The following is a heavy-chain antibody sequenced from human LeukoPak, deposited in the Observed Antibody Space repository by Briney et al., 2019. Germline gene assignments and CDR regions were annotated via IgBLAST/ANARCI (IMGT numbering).Heavy chain of an antibody. CDR1: GYSLTELS. Sequence: GASVKVSCKVSGYSLTELSMHWVRQAPGKGLEWMEGFDPGNGETIFTKNFQGRVTMTDDTSTDTAYMELSSLRSEDTAVYYCTGGTFYRLLDYWGQGTLVTVSS. D-gene: IGHD2/OR15-2a*01. V-gene: IGHV1-24*01. CDR3: TGGTFYRLLDY. CDR2: FDPGNGET. J-gene: IGHJ4*02.